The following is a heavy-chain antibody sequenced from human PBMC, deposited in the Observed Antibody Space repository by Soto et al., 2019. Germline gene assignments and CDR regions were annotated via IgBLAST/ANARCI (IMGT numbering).Heavy chain of an antibody. CDR2: IYAGTIT. Sequence: PGVSLRLSCAVSGITVSSYYMSWVRQAAGKGLEWVSVIYAGTITYYADSVKGRFTIYRDNSKNTLNLEMNSLRVEDTAVYYCARIPYDNSGTIFDYWGQGTLVTVSS. CDR1: GITVSSYY. V-gene: IGHV3-53*01. CDR3: ARIPYDNSGTIFDY. D-gene: IGHD3-22*01. J-gene: IGHJ4*02.